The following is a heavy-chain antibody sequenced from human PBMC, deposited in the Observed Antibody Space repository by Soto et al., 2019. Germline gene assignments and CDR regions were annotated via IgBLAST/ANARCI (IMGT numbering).Heavy chain of an antibody. Sequence: QVQLVESGGGVVQPGTSLRLSCVASGFTFSAYAMHWVRQAPGKGLEWVAVASYDGTNKYNADSVKGRFTISRDDSQKTLYFQMDNLTPEDTAVEYYAKVCSGCRLHMVDHWGQGIQVTGSS. CDR3: AKVCSGCRLHMVDH. V-gene: IGHV3-30*14. J-gene: IGHJ4*02. D-gene: IGHD2-15*01. CDR1: GFTFSAYA. CDR2: ASYDGTNK.